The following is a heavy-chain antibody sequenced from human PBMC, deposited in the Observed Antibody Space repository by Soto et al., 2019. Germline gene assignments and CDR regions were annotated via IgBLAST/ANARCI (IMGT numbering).Heavy chain of an antibody. Sequence: PGESLKISCEGSGYNFNTCWIGWVRQMPGKGLEWMALVYPGDSDTRYSPSFEGQVTRSVDRSISPAYLQWSSLKASDTAIYYCATSTVSYVDIVSSPPRGYFHLCCQGTLGTVSS. V-gene: IGHV5-51*01. CDR2: VYPGDSDT. CDR1: GYNFNTCW. D-gene: IGHD5-12*01. CDR3: ATSTVSYVDIVSSPPRGYFHL. J-gene: IGHJ4*02.